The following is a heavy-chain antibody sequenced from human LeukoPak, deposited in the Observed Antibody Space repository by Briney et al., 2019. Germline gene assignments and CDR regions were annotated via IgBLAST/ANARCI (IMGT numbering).Heavy chain of an antibody. Sequence: PERSLRLSCAASGFTFHNFAMHWVRQAPGKGLEWVAVISNDERNKYYTDSVKGRFTISRDNSKNTLYLQMNSLRAEDTAVYYCARDKGQGALVLDYWGQGTLVTVSS. CDR2: ISNDERNK. V-gene: IGHV3-30*14. J-gene: IGHJ4*02. CDR1: GFTFHNFA. CDR3: ARDKGQGALVLDY.